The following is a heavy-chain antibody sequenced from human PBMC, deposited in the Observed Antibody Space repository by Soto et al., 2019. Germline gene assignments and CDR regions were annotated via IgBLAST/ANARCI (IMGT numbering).Heavy chain of an antibody. D-gene: IGHD3-22*01. CDR1: GDSISRIDYY. CDR2: IYFRGNT. J-gene: IGHJ3*02. CDR3: AREGGSYDSGGYLIRGAFDI. Sequence: PSETLSLTCSVSGDSISRIDYYWTWIRQHPEKGLEWIGNIYFRGNTYYSPSLESRLTTSVDTSKNQFSLKLTSVTAADTAVYYCAREGGSYDSGGYLIRGAFDIWGQGTMVTVSS. V-gene: IGHV4-31*03.